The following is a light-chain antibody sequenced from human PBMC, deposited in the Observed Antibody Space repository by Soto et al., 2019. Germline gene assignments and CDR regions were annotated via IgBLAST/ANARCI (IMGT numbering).Light chain of an antibody. CDR2: EGS. Sequence: QSVLTQPASVSGSPGQSITISCTGTSSDVGSYNLVSWYQQHPGKAPKLMIYEGSKRPSGVSNRFSGSKSGNTASLTISGLQAEDEANYYCCSNAGSRRVFGTCPKVTVL. CDR1: SSDVGSYNL. CDR3: CSNAGSRRV. J-gene: IGLJ1*01. V-gene: IGLV2-23*01.